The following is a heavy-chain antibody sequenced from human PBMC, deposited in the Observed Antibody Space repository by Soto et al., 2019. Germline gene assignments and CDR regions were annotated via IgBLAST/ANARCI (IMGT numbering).Heavy chain of an antibody. J-gene: IGHJ4*02. D-gene: IGHD6-6*01. Sequence: QVHLVQSGAEVKKPGASVKVSCKCSGYTFTSYGITWVRQAPGQGLEWMGWISAHNDKTDYAQKLEGRVTVTRDTSASTASMELRSLRPDTTPVYYCARGKDGDYWGQGARVSVSS. V-gene: IGHV1-18*01. CDR1: GYTFTSYG. CDR3: ARGKDGDY. CDR2: ISAHNDKT.